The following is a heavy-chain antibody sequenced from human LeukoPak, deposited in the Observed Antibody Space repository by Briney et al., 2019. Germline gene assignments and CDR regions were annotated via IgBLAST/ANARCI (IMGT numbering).Heavy chain of an antibody. Sequence: PGGSLRLSCAASGFTFSSYAMHWVRQAPGKGLEWVAVISYDGSNKYYADSVKGRFTISRDNSKNTLYLQMNSLRAEDTAVYYCAKEGRIQLWLVDPWGQGTLVTVSS. J-gene: IGHJ5*02. D-gene: IGHD5-18*01. CDR1: GFTFSSYA. V-gene: IGHV3-30-3*01. CDR3: AKEGRIQLWLVDP. CDR2: ISYDGSNK.